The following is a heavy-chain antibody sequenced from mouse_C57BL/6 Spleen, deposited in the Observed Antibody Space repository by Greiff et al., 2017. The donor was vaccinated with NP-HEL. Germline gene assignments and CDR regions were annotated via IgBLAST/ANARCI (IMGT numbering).Heavy chain of an antibody. CDR1: GYSFTGYY. CDR3: ARGTRLNAMDY. V-gene: IGHV1-42*01. J-gene: IGHJ4*01. CDR2: INPSTGGT. D-gene: IGHD1-3*01. Sequence: EVQLQQSGPELVKPGASVKISCKASGYSFTGYYMNWVKQSPEKSLEWIGEINPSTGGTTYNQKFKAKATLTVDKSSSTAYMQLKSLTSEDSAVYYCARGTRLNAMDYWGQGTSVTVSS.